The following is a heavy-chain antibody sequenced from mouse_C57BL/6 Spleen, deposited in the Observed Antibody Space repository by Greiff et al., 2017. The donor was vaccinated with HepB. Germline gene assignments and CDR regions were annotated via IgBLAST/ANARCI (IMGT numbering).Heavy chain of an antibody. D-gene: IGHD2-4*01. V-gene: IGHV1-52*01. CDR3: ARGDYDYDPLYWYFDV. CDR1: GYTFTSYW. J-gene: IGHJ1*03. Sequence: QVQLQQPGAELVRPGSSVKLSCKASGYTFTSYWMHWVKQRPIQGLEWIGNIDPSDSETHYNQKFKDKATLTVDKSSSTAYMQLSSLTSEDSAVYYCARGDYDYDPLYWYFDVWGTGTTVTVSS. CDR2: IDPSDSET.